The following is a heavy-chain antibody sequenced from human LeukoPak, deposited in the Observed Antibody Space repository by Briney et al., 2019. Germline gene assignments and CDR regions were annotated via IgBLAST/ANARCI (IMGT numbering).Heavy chain of an antibody. CDR2: IKQDGSEK. J-gene: IGHJ4*02. CDR1: GFTFNSYW. CDR3: ARVGRLLWFGL. D-gene: IGHD3-10*01. V-gene: IGHV3-7*01. Sequence: GGSLRLSCAASGFTFNSYWMSWVRQAPGKGLEWVANIKQDGSEKYYVDSVKGRFTISRDNAKNSLYLQMNSLRAEDTAVYYCARVGRLLWFGLWGQGTLVTVSS.